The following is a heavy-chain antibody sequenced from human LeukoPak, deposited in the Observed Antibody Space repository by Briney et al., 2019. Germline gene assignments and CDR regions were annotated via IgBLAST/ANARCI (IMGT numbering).Heavy chain of an antibody. D-gene: IGHD3-10*01. CDR1: GFTFSSYG. CDR3: ARDTLLWFGGYYYGMDV. Sequence: PGRSLRLSCAASGFTFSSYGMHWVRQAPGKGLEWVAVIWYDGSNKYYADSVKGRFTISRDNSKNTLYLQMNSLGAEDTAVYYCARDTLLWFGGYYYGMDVWGQGTTVTVSS. J-gene: IGHJ6*02. CDR2: IWYDGSNK. V-gene: IGHV3-33*01.